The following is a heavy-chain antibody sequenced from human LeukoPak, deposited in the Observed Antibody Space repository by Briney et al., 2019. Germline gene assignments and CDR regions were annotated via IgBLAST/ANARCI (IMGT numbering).Heavy chain of an antibody. V-gene: IGHV5-51*01. CDR3: ARVPTEYYYDSSGYTNPYYFDY. J-gene: IGHJ4*02. D-gene: IGHD3-22*01. CDR2: IYPGDSDT. CDR1: GYSFTSYW. Sequence: GESLKISCKGSGYSFTSYWIGWVRQMPGKGLEWMGIIYPGDSDTRYSPSFQGQVTISADKSISTAYLQWSSLKASDTAVYYCARVPTEYYYDSSGYTNPYYFDYWGQGTLVTVSS.